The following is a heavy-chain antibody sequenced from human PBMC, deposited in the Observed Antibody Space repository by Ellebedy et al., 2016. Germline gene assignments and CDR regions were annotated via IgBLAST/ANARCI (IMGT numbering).Heavy chain of an antibody. V-gene: IGHV4-34*01. CDR3: ARKRYCSGGSCYNAFDI. CDR2: INHSGST. CDR1: GGSFSGYY. D-gene: IGHD2-15*01. J-gene: IGHJ3*02. Sequence: SETLSLXXAVYGGSFSGYYWSWIRQPPGKGLEWIGEINHSGSTNYNPSLKSRVTISVDTSKNQFSLKLSSVTAADTAVYYCARKRYCSGGSCYNAFDIWGQGTMVTVSS.